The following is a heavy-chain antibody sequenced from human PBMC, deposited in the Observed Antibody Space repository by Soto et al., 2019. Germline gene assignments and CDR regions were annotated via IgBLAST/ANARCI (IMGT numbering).Heavy chain of an antibody. Sequence: ASVKVSCKASGYTFTSYAMHWVGEAPGQRLEWMGWINAGNGNTKYSQKFQGRVTITRDTSASTAYMELSSLRSEDTAVYYCARGITLPTPLDYWGQGTLVTVSS. CDR2: INAGNGNT. J-gene: IGHJ4*02. V-gene: IGHV1-3*01. D-gene: IGHD1-20*01. CDR3: ARGITLPTPLDY. CDR1: GYTFTSYA.